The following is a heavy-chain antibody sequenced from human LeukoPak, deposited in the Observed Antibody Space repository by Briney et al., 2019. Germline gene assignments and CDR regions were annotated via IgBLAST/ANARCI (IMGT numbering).Heavy chain of an antibody. J-gene: IGHJ4*02. V-gene: IGHV3-21*01. CDR1: GFTFSSYI. Sequence: GGSLRLSCAASGFTFSSYIMNWVRQAPGKGLEWVSSITSSSSYIYYADSVKGRFTMSRDNAKNSLYLQMNSLRAEDTAVYYCASSLSDWLVDYWGQGTLVTVSS. CDR2: ITSSSSYI. D-gene: IGHD3-9*01. CDR3: ASSLSDWLVDY.